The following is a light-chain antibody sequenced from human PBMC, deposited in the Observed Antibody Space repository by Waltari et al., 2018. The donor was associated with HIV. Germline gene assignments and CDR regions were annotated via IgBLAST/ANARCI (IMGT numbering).Light chain of an antibody. J-gene: IGLJ3*02. Sequence: QSVLTQPPSVSAAPGQKVTISCSNIGNDYVSWYQHLPGAAPKLVIYDNNKRPSGIPDRFAGSKSGTSATLAIPGLLTGDEAVYYCGTWDISLSGGVFGGGTKLTVL. CDR1: NIGNDY. CDR3: GTWDISLSGGV. V-gene: IGLV1-51*01. CDR2: DNN.